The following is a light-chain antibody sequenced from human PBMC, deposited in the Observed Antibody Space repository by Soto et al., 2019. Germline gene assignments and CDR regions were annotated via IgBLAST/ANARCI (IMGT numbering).Light chain of an antibody. Sequence: DIPMTQSPSTLSASVGDRVTITCRASQSIDSWLAWYQQKPGKDPKLLIYKTSNLESGVPSRFSGSGSGTEFSLTISSLQPDDFATYYCQQYKRFSLTFGGGTRVEVK. CDR1: QSIDSW. J-gene: IGKJ4*01. CDR2: KTS. CDR3: QQYKRFSLT. V-gene: IGKV1-5*03.